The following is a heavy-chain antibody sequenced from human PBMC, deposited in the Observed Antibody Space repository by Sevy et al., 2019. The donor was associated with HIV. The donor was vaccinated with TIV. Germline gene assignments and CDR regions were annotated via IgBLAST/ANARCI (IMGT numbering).Heavy chain of an antibody. D-gene: IGHD6-19*01. V-gene: IGHV1-69*13. CDR2: IIPLFGTA. Sequence: ASVKVSCKASGGTFTSYAISWVRQAPGLGLEWMGGIIPLFGTANYARQFQGRVTITADESTITVYMELSSLRSEDTAVYYCARDNLAVAGRGWFDPWGQGTLVTVSS. J-gene: IGHJ5*02. CDR1: GGTFTSYA. CDR3: ARDNLAVAGRGWFDP.